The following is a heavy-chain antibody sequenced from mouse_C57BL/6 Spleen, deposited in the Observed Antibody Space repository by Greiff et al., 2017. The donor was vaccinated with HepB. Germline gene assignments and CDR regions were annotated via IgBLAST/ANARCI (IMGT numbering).Heavy chain of an antibody. Sequence: VQLQQPGAELVMPGASVKLSCKASGYTFTSYWMHWVKQRPGQGLEWIGEIDPSDSYTNYNQKFKGKSTLTVDKSSSTAYMQLSSLTSEDSAVYYCARGDYYSNLDYWGQGTTLTVSS. V-gene: IGHV1-69*01. CDR3: ARGDYYSNLDY. J-gene: IGHJ2*01. CDR2: IDPSDSYT. D-gene: IGHD2-5*01. CDR1: GYTFTSYW.